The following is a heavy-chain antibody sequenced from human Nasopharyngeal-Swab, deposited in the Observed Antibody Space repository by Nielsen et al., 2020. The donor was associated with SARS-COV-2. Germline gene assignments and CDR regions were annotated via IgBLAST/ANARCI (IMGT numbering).Heavy chain of an antibody. V-gene: IGHV4-39*01. CDR2: IYYSGST. CDR1: GGSISSSSYY. CDR3: ARQVRSGIAVAGPYYFDY. J-gene: IGHJ4*02. Sequence: SETLSLTCTVSGGSISSSSYYWGWIRQPPGKGLEWIGSIYYSGSTYYNPSPKSRVTISVDTSKNQFSLKLSSVTAADTAVYYCARQVRSGIAVAGPYYFDYWGQGTLVTVSS. D-gene: IGHD6-19*01.